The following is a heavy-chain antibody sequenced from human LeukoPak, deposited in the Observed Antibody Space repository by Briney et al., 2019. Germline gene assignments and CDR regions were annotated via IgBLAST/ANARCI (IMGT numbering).Heavy chain of an antibody. J-gene: IGHJ4*02. V-gene: IGHV4-34*01. CDR2: INHSGST. Sequence: SETLSLTCAVYGGSFSGYYWSWIRQPPGKGLEWIGEINHSGSTNYNPSLKSRVTMSVDTSKNQFSLKLSSVTAADTAVYYCARTTIEHYDFWSGYRIDYFDYWGQGTLVTVSS. D-gene: IGHD3-3*01. CDR1: GGSFSGYY. CDR3: ARTTIEHYDFWSGYRIDYFDY.